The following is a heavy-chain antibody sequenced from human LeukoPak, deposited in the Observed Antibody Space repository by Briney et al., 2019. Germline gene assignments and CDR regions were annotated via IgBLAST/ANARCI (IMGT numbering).Heavy chain of an antibody. CDR2: ISAYNGNT. CDR3: ARDRCSGGSCYSLPDY. CDR1: GYTFTSYG. Sequence: ASVKVSCKASGYTFTSYGTSWVRQAPGQGLERMGWISAYNGNTNYAQKLQGRVTMTTDTSTSTAYMELRSLRSDDTAVYYCARDRCSGGSCYSLPDYWGQGTLVTVSS. V-gene: IGHV1-18*01. J-gene: IGHJ4*02. D-gene: IGHD2-15*01.